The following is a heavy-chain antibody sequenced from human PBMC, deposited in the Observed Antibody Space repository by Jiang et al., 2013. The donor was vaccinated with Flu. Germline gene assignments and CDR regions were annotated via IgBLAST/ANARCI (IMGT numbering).Heavy chain of an antibody. Sequence: QSGAEVKRPGASVKVSCKASGYTFTMYGISWVRQAPGQGLEWMGRISAYNSNTNYAHEVQGRVTMTRDTSTSTAYMELRSLRSDDTAVYYCARDNSAYYYDLGDYSYATDVWGQGTTVTVSS. CDR1: GYTFTMYG. CDR3: ARDNSAYYYDLGDYSYATDV. J-gene: IGHJ6*02. V-gene: IGHV1-18*04. CDR2: ISAYNSNT. D-gene: IGHD3-22*01.